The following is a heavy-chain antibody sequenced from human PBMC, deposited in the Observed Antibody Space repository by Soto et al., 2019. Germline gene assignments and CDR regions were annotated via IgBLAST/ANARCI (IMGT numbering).Heavy chain of an antibody. D-gene: IGHD3-22*01. CDR1: GFTFSSYA. CDR3: ANRASTYYYDSSGYYFPFDY. CDR2: ISGSGGST. V-gene: IGHV3-23*01. J-gene: IGHJ4*02. Sequence: GGSLRLSCAASGFTFSSYAMSWVRQAPGKGLEWVSAISGSGGSTYYADSVKGRFTISRDNSKNTLYLQMNSLRAEDTAVYYCANRASTYYYDSSGYYFPFDYWGQGTLVTVSS.